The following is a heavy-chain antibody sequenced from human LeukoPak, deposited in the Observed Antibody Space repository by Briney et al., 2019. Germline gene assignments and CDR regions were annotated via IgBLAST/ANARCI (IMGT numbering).Heavy chain of an antibody. Sequence: PGESLRLSCAASGFTFSGSGMHWVRQAPGKGLEWVAFIRYHGSDKFYADSVKGRFTISRDNSKNTLYLQMNSLRTEDTAVYYCANRGYNYGLDAFDIWGQGTMVTVSS. J-gene: IGHJ3*02. V-gene: IGHV3-30*02. CDR2: IRYHGSDK. CDR3: ANRGYNYGLDAFDI. D-gene: IGHD5-18*01. CDR1: GFTFSGSG.